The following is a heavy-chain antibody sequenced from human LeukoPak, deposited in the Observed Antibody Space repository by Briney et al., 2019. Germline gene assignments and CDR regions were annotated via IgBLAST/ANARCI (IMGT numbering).Heavy chain of an antibody. V-gene: IGHV3-21*01. D-gene: IGHD3-16*01. J-gene: IGHJ4*02. CDR2: ISSTSSYI. CDR3: PRGGTEPAQRDSFAY. Sequence: GGSLRLSCAASGFPFSTYSMNWVRQAPGKGLEWVSFISSTSSYIYYADSVKGRFTISRDNAKNSLYLQMNSLRAEDTAVYYCPRGGTEPAQRDSFAYWGQGPLVTVSS. CDR1: GFPFSTYS.